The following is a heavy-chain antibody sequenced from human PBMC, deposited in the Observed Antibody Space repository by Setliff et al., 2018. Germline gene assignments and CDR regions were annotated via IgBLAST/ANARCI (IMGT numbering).Heavy chain of an antibody. D-gene: IGHD3-16*01. V-gene: IGHV4-61*09. CDR1: GDSISSGSYY. CDR2: IHTSGST. CDR3: ARRTFGSGRFDP. J-gene: IGHJ5*02. Sequence: SETLSLTCTVSGDSISSGSYYWSWIRQPAGKGLEWIGQIHTSGSTNYSPSLKSRVTISIDTSKNQFSLKLNSVTATDTALYYCARRTFGSGRFDPWAREPWSPSPQ.